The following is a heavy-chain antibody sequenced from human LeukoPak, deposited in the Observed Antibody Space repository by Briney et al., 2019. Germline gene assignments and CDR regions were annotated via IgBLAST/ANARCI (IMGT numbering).Heavy chain of an antibody. Sequence: GGSLRLSCAASGFTFSSYSMNWVRQAPGKGLEWVSYISSSSSTIYYADSVKGRFTISRDNAKNSLYLQMNSLRAEDTAVYYCARDLRDAFDIWGQGTMVTVSS. J-gene: IGHJ3*02. CDR2: ISSSSSTI. CDR1: GFTFSSYS. CDR3: ARDLRDAFDI. V-gene: IGHV3-48*01.